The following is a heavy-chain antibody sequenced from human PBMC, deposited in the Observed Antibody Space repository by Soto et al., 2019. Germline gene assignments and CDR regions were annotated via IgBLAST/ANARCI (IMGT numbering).Heavy chain of an antibody. D-gene: IGHD2-8*01. CDR1: GFTFSSYS. V-gene: IGHV3-21*01. CDR2: ISSSSTYI. Sequence: GGSLILSCAASGFTFSSYSMNWVRQAPGKGLEWVSSISSSSTYIYYADSVKGRFTISRDNAKNSLYLQMNSLRAEDTAVYYCARHCTNGVSPPGYWGQGTLVTVSS. J-gene: IGHJ4*02. CDR3: ARHCTNGVSPPGY.